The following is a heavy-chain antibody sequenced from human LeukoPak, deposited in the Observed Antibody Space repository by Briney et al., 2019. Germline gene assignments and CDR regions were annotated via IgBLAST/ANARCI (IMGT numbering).Heavy chain of an antibody. J-gene: IGHJ3*01. CDR3: ARRNWNVLGYAFDL. V-gene: IGHV7-4-1*02. CDR2: INTNTGNP. Sequence: ASVKVSCKASGYTFTDYAMNWVRQAPGQGLEWMGWINTNTGNPTYAQGFTGRFAFSLDTSVSTAYLQISNLKAEDTAVYYCARRNWNVLGYAFDLWGQGTMVTVSS. CDR1: GYTFTDYA. D-gene: IGHD1-1*01.